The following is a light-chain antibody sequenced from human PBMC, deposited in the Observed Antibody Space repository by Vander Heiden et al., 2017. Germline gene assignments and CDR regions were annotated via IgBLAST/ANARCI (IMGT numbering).Light chain of an antibody. V-gene: IGKV3-20*01. CDR2: GVS. CDR3: QQHGSSVT. CDR1: QSVRSGY. Sequence: EIELTQSPGTLSLSPGDRATLSCRASQSVRSGYLAWYQQKPGQAPRLLIHGVSRRATGIPDRFSGSGSGTDFTLTISRLEPEDFAVYYCQQHGSSVTFGGGTKVEIK. J-gene: IGKJ4*01.